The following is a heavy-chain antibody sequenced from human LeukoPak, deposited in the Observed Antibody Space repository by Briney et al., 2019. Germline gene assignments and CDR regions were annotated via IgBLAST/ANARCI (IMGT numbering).Heavy chain of an antibody. J-gene: IGHJ3*01. Sequence: GGSLRLSCAASGFTFSSYAMSWVRQAPGKGLEWVSAISGSGGSTYYADSVKGRFTISRDNSKNTLYLQMNSLRAEDTAVYYCAKDLSVDFWSGYYPHDAFDFWGQGTMVTVSS. CDR2: ISGSGGST. CDR1: GFTFSSYA. D-gene: IGHD3-3*01. CDR3: AKDLSVDFWSGYYPHDAFDF. V-gene: IGHV3-23*01.